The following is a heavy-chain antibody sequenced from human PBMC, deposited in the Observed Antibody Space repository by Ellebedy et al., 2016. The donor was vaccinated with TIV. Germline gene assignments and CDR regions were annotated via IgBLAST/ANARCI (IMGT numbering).Heavy chain of an antibody. CDR3: ARQPKYTSGMTPYDF. V-gene: IGHV1-18*01. CDR1: GHTFTSYG. Sequence: AASVKVSCKASGHTFTSYGISWVRQAPGQGLEWMGWISGYSGNTNYVQKFQDRVTMTTDTSTSTAYMELSSLTSEDTAVYYCARQPKYTSGMTPYDFWGPGTLVTVSS. CDR2: ISGYSGNT. D-gene: IGHD5-18*01. J-gene: IGHJ4*02.